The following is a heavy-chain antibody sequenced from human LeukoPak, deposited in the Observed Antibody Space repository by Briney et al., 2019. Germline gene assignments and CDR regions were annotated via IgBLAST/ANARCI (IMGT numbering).Heavy chain of an antibody. Sequence: ASVKVSCKASGYTFTSYYMHWVRQAPGQGLEWMGIINPSGGSTSYAQKFQGRVTMTRDMSTSTVYMELSSLRSEDTAVYYCARTYSSSSFGYAFDIWGQGTMVTVSS. CDR1: GYTFTSYY. CDR2: INPSGGST. D-gene: IGHD6-6*01. CDR3: ARTYSSSSFGYAFDI. V-gene: IGHV1-46*01. J-gene: IGHJ3*02.